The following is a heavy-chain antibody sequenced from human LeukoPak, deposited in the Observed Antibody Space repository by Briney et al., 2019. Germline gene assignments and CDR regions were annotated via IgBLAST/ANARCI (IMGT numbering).Heavy chain of an antibody. V-gene: IGHV4-38-2*01. CDR1: GYSISSGYY. CDR3: ARSNDYSNYNWFDP. D-gene: IGHD4-11*01. J-gene: IGHJ5*02. Sequence: SEALSLTCAVSGYSISSGYYWGWLRQPPGRGLERSGIIYHSGSTYYNPSLKSRVTISVATSKNQFSLKLSSVTAADTAVYYCARSNDYSNYNWFDPWGQGTLVTVSS. CDR2: IYHSGST.